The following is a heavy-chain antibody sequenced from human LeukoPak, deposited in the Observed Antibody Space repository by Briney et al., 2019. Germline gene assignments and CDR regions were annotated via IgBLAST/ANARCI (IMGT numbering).Heavy chain of an antibody. CDR1: GFTFDDYV. J-gene: IGHJ4*02. Sequence: GGSLTLSCAPSGFTFDDYVIQWARQAPGRGLGWVFGITWNGGSTGYADSVKGRFTISRDNAKNSLYLQMNSLRAEDTAFYYCARDPGDILVAGTFDYWGQGTLVTVSS. D-gene: IGHD6-19*01. V-gene: IGHV3-20*04. CDR3: ARDPGDILVAGTFDY. CDR2: ITWNGGST.